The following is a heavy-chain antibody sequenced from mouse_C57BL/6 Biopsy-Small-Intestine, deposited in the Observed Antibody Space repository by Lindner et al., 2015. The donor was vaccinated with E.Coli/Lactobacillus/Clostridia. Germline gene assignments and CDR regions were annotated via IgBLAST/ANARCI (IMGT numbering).Heavy chain of an antibody. Sequence: VQLQESGPELVKPGASVKISCKASGYSSTDYNMNWVKQSNGKSLEWIGVINPKYGSTNCNQKFKGKATLTVDQSSSTAYMQLNSLTSEDSAVYYCARGYGNYIYAMEYWGQGTSVTVSS. CDR1: GYSSTDYN. J-gene: IGHJ4*01. CDR3: ARGYGNYIYAMEY. CDR2: INPKYGST. V-gene: IGHV1-39*01. D-gene: IGHD2-1*01.